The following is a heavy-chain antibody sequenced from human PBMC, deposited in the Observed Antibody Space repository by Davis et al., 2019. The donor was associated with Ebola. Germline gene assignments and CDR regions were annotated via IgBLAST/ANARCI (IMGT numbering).Heavy chain of an antibody. CDR1: GLPFSSYP. CDR3: AKDRGGYYYGMDV. CDR2: ISSDGSYI. Sequence: PGGSLRLSCAASGLPFSSYPMNWVRHAPGKGLEWVSSISSDGSYIFYSDSAKGRFTISRDDSKKTLYLQMNSLRAEDTAVYYCAKDRGGYYYGMDVWGQGTTVTVSS. J-gene: IGHJ6*02. V-gene: IGHV3-21*01. D-gene: IGHD2-15*01.